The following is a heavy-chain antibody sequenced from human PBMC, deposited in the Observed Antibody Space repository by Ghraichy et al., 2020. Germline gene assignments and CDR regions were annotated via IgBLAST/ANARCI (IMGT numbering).Heavy chain of an antibody. Sequence: SETLSLTCTVSGGSISSYYWSWIRQPPGKGLEWIGYIYYSGSTNYNPSLKSRVTISVDTSKNQFSLKLSSVTAADTAVYYCARQARFWANWGSWTEYYYYYYMDVWGKGTTVTVSS. J-gene: IGHJ6*03. CDR2: IYYSGST. CDR1: GGSISSYY. V-gene: IGHV4-59*01. CDR3: ARQARFWANWGSWTEYYYYYYMDV. D-gene: IGHD7-27*01.